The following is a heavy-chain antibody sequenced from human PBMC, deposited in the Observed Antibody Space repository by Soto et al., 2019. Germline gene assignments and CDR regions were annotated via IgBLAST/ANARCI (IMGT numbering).Heavy chain of an antibody. CDR3: ARYIPGVRYYGMDV. CDR2: IYYSGST. V-gene: IGHV4-30-4*01. CDR1: GGSISSGDYY. Sequence: SETLSLTCTVSGGSISSGDYYWSWIRQPPGKGLEWIGYIYYSGSTYYNPSLKSRVTISVDTSKNQFSLKLSSVTAADTAVYYCARYIPGVRYYGMDVWGQGTSVTVSS. J-gene: IGHJ6*02. D-gene: IGHD2-2*01.